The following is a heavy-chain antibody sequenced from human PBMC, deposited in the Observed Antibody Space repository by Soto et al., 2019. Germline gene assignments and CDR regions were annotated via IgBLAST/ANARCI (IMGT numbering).Heavy chain of an antibody. J-gene: IGHJ3*02. D-gene: IGHD3-3*01. Sequence: SETLSLTCTVSGGSISSYYWSWIRQPPGKGLEWIGYIYYSGSTNYNPSLKSRVTISVDTSKNQFSLKLSSVTAADTAVYYCARDYDFWSGPQRKSAFDIWGQGTMVTV. V-gene: IGHV4-59*01. CDR1: GGSISSYY. CDR3: ARDYDFWSGPQRKSAFDI. CDR2: IYYSGST.